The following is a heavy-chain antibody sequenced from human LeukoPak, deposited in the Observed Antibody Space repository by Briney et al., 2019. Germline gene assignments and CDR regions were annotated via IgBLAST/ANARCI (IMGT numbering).Heavy chain of an antibody. CDR1: GFTFSNYA. V-gene: IGHV3-30*01. CDR3: ARFKVGTNSTQKNAFDI. Sequence: GGSLRLSCAASGFTFSNYAMHWVRQAPGKGLEWVAVISFDATKEYFGKSVKGRFTISRDNSKATLYLQMHRLRIEDTALYFCARFKVGTNSTQKNAFDIWGRGTVVAVSS. CDR2: ISFDATKE. J-gene: IGHJ3*02. D-gene: IGHD1-26*01.